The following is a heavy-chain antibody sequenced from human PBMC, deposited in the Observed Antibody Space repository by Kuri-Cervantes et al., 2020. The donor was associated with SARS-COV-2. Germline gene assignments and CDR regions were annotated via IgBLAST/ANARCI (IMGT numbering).Heavy chain of an antibody. J-gene: IGHJ6*02. D-gene: IGHD6-19*01. CDR2: IYYSGST. CDR1: GGSFSGYY. V-gene: IGHV4-39*01. Sequence: ESLKISCAVYGGSFSGYYWGWIRQPPGKGLEWIGSIYYSGSTYYNPSLKSRVTISVDTSKNQFSLKLSSVTAADTAVYYCARRLRGASSGWSQRSQYYYYYGMDVWGQGTTVTVSS. CDR3: ARRLRGASSGWSQRSQYYYYYGMDV.